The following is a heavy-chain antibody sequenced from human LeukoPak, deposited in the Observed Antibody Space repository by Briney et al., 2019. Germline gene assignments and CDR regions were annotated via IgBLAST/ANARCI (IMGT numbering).Heavy chain of an antibody. CDR3: AKELGDIVVVPAASFDY. Sequence: GGSLRLSCAASGFTFSSYAMSWVSQAPGEGLEWLSAISGSGGSTSYADSVKGRLTISTDNTTNTLYLQMNSLRAEDTAVYYCAKELGDIVVVPAASFDYWGQGTLVTVSS. CDR1: GFTFSSYA. D-gene: IGHD2-2*01. V-gene: IGHV3-23*01. CDR2: ISGSGGST. J-gene: IGHJ4*02.